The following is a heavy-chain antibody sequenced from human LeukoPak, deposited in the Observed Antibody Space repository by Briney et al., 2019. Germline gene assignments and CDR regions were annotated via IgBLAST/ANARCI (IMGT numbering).Heavy chain of an antibody. D-gene: IGHD2-15*01. V-gene: IGHV3-23*01. Sequence: GGSLRLSCAASGFTFSSYAMSWVRQAPGKGLEWVSAISGSGGSTYYADSVKGRFTISRDNSKNTLYLQMNSLRAEDTAVYYCAKVGLVVVVAAGEVDYWGQGTLVTVSS. CDR2: ISGSGGST. CDR1: GFTFSSYA. CDR3: AKVGLVVVVAAGEVDY. J-gene: IGHJ4*02.